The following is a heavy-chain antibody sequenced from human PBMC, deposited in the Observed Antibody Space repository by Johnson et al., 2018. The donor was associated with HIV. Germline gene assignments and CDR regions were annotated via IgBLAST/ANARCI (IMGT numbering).Heavy chain of an antibody. Sequence: QVQLVESGGGVVQPGRSLRLSCAASGFTFSSYGMHWVRQAPGKGLEWVAVISYDGSNKYYGDSVKGRFTISRDNSKNTLYLQMNSLRAEDTAVYHCAKDTSGWLRTPDAFHFWGQGTMVTVSS. D-gene: IGHD6-19*01. CDR2: ISYDGSNK. CDR3: AKDTSGWLRTPDAFHF. J-gene: IGHJ3*01. V-gene: IGHV3-30*18. CDR1: GFTFSSYG.